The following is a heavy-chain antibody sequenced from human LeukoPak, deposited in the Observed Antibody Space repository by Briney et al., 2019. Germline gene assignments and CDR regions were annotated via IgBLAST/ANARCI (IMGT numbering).Heavy chain of an antibody. V-gene: IGHV1-2*06. J-gene: IGHJ4*02. Sequence: ASVKVSCKASGYTFTGYYMHWVRQAPGQGLEWMGRINPNSGGTNYAQKFQGRVTVTRDTSISTAYMELSRLRSDDTAVYYCARESRGYCTNGVCTNFDYWGQGTLVTVSS. D-gene: IGHD2-8*01. CDR2: INPNSGGT. CDR1: GYTFTGYY. CDR3: ARESRGYCTNGVCTNFDY.